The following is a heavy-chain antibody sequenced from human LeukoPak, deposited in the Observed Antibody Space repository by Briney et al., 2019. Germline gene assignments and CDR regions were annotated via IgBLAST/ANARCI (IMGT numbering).Heavy chain of an antibody. V-gene: IGHV3-7*01. CDR1: GFTFSSHW. J-gene: IGHJ5*02. CDR3: ARHCSGGSCYRGWESWFDP. D-gene: IGHD2-15*01. Sequence: PGRSLRPSCAASGFTFSSHWMSWVRRAPGKELEWVANIKQDGSEKYYVDSVKGRFTISRANAKNSLYLQMNSLRAEDTAVYYCARHCSGGSCYRGWESWFDPWGQGTLVTVSS. CDR2: IKQDGSEK.